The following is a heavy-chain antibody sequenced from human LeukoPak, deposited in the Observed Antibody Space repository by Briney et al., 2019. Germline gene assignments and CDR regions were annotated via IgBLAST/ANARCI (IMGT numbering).Heavy chain of an antibody. V-gene: IGHV1-2*02. CDR3: AREPVQNGVGASRHFDY. CDR2: INPNSGGT. J-gene: IGHJ4*02. CDR1: GYTFTGYY. Sequence: GASVKVSCKASGYTFTGYYMHWVRQAPGQGLEWMGWINPNSGGTNYAQKFQGRVTMTRDTSISTAYLDLSDLTSDDTAVYYCAREPVQNGVGASRHFDYWGQGTPVTVSS. D-gene: IGHD1-26*01.